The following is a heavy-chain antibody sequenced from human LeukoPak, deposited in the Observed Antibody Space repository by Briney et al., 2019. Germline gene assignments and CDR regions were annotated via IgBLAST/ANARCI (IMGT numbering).Heavy chain of an antibody. CDR1: GFTFSSYA. CDR2: ICINGGRT. D-gene: IGHD6-19*01. Sequence: GGSLRLSCAPSGFTFSSYAIQWVPQAPGEGLEYVSAICINGGRTFYANSVKGIFTLPRENSKNTLSLQMVRLRPGDLVVFYCASYRASSIGWYLNDYWGQGNLVSVSS. J-gene: IGHJ4*02. CDR3: ASYRASSIGWYLNDY. V-gene: IGHV3-64*01.